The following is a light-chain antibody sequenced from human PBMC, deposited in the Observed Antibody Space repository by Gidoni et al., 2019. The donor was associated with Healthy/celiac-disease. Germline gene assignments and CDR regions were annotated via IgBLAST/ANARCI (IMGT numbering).Light chain of an antibody. CDR2: WAS. CDR3: QQYYGTPIT. V-gene: IGKV4-1*01. Sequence: IVLTQSLDSLAVSLGERATIKCKSSQSVLYSSNNKNYLAWYEQKPGQPPKLLIYWASTRESGVPDRFRGSGSGTDFTLTISSLQAEDVAVYYCQQYYGTPITFXQXTKVEIK. CDR1: QSVLYSSNNKNY. J-gene: IGKJ1*01.